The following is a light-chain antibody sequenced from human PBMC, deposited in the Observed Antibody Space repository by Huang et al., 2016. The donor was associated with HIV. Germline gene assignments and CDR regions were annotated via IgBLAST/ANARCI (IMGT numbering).Light chain of an antibody. CDR1: QSLLHSDGKAY. CDR2: KVS. J-gene: IGKJ4*01. V-gene: IGKV2-29*02. Sequence: DIVMTQTPLSLSVTPGQTASISCKSSQSLLHSDGKAYLSWYVQKSGQSLQLLIYKVSSRRSGVPDRFSGSGSETDFTLKISRVEAEDVGVYYCVQGIHLPLTFGGGTKMEIK. CDR3: VQGIHLPLT.